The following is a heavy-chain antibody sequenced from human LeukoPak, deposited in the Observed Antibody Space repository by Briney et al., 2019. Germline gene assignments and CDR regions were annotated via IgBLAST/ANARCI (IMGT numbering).Heavy chain of an antibody. Sequence: GGSLRLSCAASGFTVSSNYMSWVRQAPGKGLVWVSRISSDGSSITYADSVKGRFTISRDNAKNTLYLQMNSLRAEDTAVYYCARDGWVDYWGQGTLVTVSS. CDR2: ISSDGSSI. V-gene: IGHV3-74*01. J-gene: IGHJ4*02. CDR1: GFTVSSNY. D-gene: IGHD1-26*01. CDR3: ARDGWVDY.